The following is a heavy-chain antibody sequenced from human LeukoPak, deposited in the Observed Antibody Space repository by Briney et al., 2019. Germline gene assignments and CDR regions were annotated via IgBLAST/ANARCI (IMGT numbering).Heavy chain of an antibody. CDR2: IYHSGST. V-gene: IGHV4-38-2*02. CDR3: ARVAAAAGTVDWFDP. J-gene: IGHJ5*02. CDR1: GYAISSGYY. Sequence: PSETLSLTCTVSGYAISSGYYWGWIPQPPGKGLEWIGSIYHSGSTYYNPSLKSRVTISVDTSKNQFSLKLSSVTAADTAVYYCARVAAAAGTVDWFDPWGQGTLVTVSS. D-gene: IGHD6-13*01.